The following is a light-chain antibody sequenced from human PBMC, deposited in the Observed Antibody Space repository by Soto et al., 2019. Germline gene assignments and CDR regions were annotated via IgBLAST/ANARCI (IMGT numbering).Light chain of an antibody. CDR1: HSVDSN. Sequence: EVVMTQSPGTLSVSTGEGATLSCRASHSVDSNLAWYQQKPGQAPRLLMYGAATRPSGIPDRFSGSGSGTELTITISSLQSEDFAVYYCQQYDSWPLTFGGGTKVEIK. V-gene: IGKV3D-15*01. CDR2: GAA. J-gene: IGKJ4*01. CDR3: QQYDSWPLT.